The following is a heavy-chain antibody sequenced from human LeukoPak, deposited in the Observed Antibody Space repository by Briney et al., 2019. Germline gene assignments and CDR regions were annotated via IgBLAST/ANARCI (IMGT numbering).Heavy chain of an antibody. CDR2: LSGSGGST. J-gene: IGHJ6*02. CDR1: GFTFSNYA. Sequence: GGSLRLSCAASGFTFSNYAMSWVRQAPGKGLEWVSALSGSGGSTYYADSVKGRFTISRDNAKNSLYLQMNSLRAEDTAVYYCARDLGFGELSELYGMDVWGQGTTVTVSS. V-gene: IGHV3-23*01. CDR3: ARDLGFGELSELYGMDV. D-gene: IGHD3-10*01.